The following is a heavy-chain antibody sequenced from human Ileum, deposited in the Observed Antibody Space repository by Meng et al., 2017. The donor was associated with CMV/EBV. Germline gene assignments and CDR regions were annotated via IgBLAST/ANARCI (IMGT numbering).Heavy chain of an antibody. Sequence: LSFAASGFYFSSYSMHWVRQAPGKGLEWVSSISSSSSYIYYADSVKGRFTISRDNAKNSLYLQMNSLRAEDTAVYYCARGGYEFGDYWGQGTLVTVSS. D-gene: IGHD5-12*01. CDR2: ISSSSSYI. J-gene: IGHJ4*02. V-gene: IGHV3-21*01. CDR3: ARGGYEFGDY. CDR1: GFYFSSYS.